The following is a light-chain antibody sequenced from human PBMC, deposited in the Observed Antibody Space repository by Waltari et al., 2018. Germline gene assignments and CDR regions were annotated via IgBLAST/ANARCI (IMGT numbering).Light chain of an antibody. CDR1: QGIGND. J-gene: IGKJ1*01. CDR2: GAS. V-gene: IGKV1-17*01. CDR3: LQLNTYPWT. Sequence: DIQMTQSPSSLSASVGDRVTITCRASQGIGNDLGWYQQKPGKAPKCLIHGASSLESGVPSRFSGSGSGTDFTLTIRSLQPDDFATYHCLQLNTYPWTFGQGTRVEV.